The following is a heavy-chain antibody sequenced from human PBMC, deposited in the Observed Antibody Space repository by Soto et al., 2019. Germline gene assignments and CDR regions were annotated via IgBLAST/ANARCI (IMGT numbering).Heavy chain of an antibody. CDR2: INSDGTST. Sequence: EVQLVESGGGLVQPGGSLRLSCAVSGFAFSSYWMHWVRQTPGKGLVWVSRINSDGTSTAYADSVKGRFTISRDNAKDTLYLEMNSPRAEDTAVYYCARDCWDLEWLLRVYSYMDVWGKGTTVTVSS. J-gene: IGHJ6*03. V-gene: IGHV3-74*01. CDR3: ARDCWDLEWLLRVYSYMDV. CDR1: GFAFSSYW. D-gene: IGHD3-3*01.